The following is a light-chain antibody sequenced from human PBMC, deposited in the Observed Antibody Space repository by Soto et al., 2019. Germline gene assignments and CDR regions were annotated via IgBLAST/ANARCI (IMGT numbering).Light chain of an antibody. CDR1: SSDFGDYNY. CDR2: DVS. J-gene: IGLJ1*01. V-gene: IGLV2-11*01. CDR3: SSYTSSCYV. Sequence: QSALTQPRSVSGSPGQSVTISCTGTSSDFGDYNYVSWYQQHPGKAPKVMIYDVSKRPSGVPDRFSGSKSGNTASLTISGLQAEDEADYYCSSYTSSCYVFGTGTKVTVL.